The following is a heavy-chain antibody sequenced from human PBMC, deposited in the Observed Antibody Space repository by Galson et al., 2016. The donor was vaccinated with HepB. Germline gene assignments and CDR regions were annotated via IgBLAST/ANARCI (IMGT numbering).Heavy chain of an antibody. J-gene: IGHJ4*02. Sequence: SLRLSCAASGFTFNYTWMTWVRQAPGKGLEWVGRIKSKTDGGTTDYTAPVKGRFTISRDDSKNTVYLQMNSLKTEDTAVYYCTTDSLDFWGQGALVTVSS. CDR2: IKSKTDGGTT. V-gene: IGHV3-15*01. CDR3: TTDSLDF. CDR1: GFTFNYTW.